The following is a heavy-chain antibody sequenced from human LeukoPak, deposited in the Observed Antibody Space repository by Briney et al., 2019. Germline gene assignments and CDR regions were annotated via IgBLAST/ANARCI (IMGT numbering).Heavy chain of an antibody. CDR2: ISGDGDSA. D-gene: IGHD2-15*01. J-gene: IGHJ4*02. CDR3: AKALGAICGAGCSSRYFDC. V-gene: IGHV3-23*01. Sequence: PGGSLRLSCAASGFTFSNYAMSWVRQAPGKGLEWVSIISGDGDSAYSADSMKGRFTVSRDNSKNTLYLQMDTLRAEDTAVYYCAKALGAICGAGCSSRYFDCWGQGTLVTVSS. CDR1: GFTFSNYA.